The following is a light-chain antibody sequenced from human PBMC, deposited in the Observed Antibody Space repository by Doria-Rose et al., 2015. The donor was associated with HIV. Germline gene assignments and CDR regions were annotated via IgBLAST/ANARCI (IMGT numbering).Light chain of an antibody. Sequence: TQSPGTLSLSPGERATLSCRDSQSVSANYLAWYQQRPGQSPRLLIYGASSRATDIPDRFSGSGSGTDFTLTISRLEPEDFAVYYCHQYASSRTFGQGTKVEIK. J-gene: IGKJ1*01. CDR3: HQYASSRT. CDR2: GAS. V-gene: IGKV3-20*01. CDR1: QSVSANY.